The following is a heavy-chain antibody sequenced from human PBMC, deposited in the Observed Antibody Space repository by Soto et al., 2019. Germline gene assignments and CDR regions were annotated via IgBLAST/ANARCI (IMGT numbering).Heavy chain of an antibody. Sequence: SETLSLTCTVSGGAISSYYWIWIRQPPVNGLEFIGYIYYIFSTNYNPSLKSRFTISLYTSKNHFSLKLSSVTAADTAVYYCARDHYAGGWFDPWGQGTLVTVSS. CDR2: IYYIFST. CDR3: ARDHYAGGWFDP. D-gene: IGHD4-17*01. CDR1: GGAISSYY. V-gene: IGHV4-59*01. J-gene: IGHJ5*02.